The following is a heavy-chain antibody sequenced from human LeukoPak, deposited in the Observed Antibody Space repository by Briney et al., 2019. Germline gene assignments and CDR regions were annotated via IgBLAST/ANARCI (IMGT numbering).Heavy chain of an antibody. CDR1: GFTFSDYY. V-gene: IGHV3-11*01. Sequence: GGSLRLSCAASGFTFSDYYMTLIRQSAGRGLEWLSYISPRDTYINYADSVKGRFTISRDDATNSLYLQLNSLRDEDTAVYYCTRDPRVVDVWGQGTRVTVSS. J-gene: IGHJ3*01. CDR2: ISPRDTYI. CDR3: TRDPRVVDV.